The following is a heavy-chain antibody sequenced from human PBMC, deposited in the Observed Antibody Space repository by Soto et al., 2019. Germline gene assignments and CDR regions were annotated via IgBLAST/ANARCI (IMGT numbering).Heavy chain of an antibody. CDR2: INAGNGNT. Sequence: GASVKVSCKASGYTFTSYGISWVRQAPGQRLEWMGWINAGNGNTKYSQKFQGRVTITRDTSASTAYMELSSLRSEDTAVYYCARGEITLWFVYWGQGTLVTVSS. J-gene: IGHJ4*02. CDR3: ARGEITLWFVY. CDR1: GYTFTSYG. D-gene: IGHD5-18*01. V-gene: IGHV1-3*01.